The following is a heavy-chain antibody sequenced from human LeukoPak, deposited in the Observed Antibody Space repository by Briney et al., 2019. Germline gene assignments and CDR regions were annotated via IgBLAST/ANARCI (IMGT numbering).Heavy chain of an antibody. CDR2: ITSNGDST. Sequence: GGTLRLSCAASGFTFSSYVMHWVRQAPGKGLEYVSLITSNGDSTFYANSVKGRFTISRDNSKNTLYLHMDSLRVEDMAVYYCARAYGSGWAPGGYWGQGTLVTVSS. V-gene: IGHV3-64*01. CDR1: GFTFSSYV. J-gene: IGHJ4*02. D-gene: IGHD6-19*01. CDR3: ARAYGSGWAPGGY.